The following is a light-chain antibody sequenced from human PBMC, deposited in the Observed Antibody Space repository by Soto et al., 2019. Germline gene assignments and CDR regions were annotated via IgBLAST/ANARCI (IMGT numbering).Light chain of an antibody. Sequence: DIQMTQSPSSLSASAGDRVTITCQASQDINNHLNWYQQKAGRAPKLLINDASNLETGVPSRFSGSGSGTDFTLTIRGLQPEDIATYYCQQYVNALTFGGGTKVEIK. V-gene: IGKV1-33*01. CDR1: QDINNH. CDR3: QQYVNALT. CDR2: DAS. J-gene: IGKJ4*01.